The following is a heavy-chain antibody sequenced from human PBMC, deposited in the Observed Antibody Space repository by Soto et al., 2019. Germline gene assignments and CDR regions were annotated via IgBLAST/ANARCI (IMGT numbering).Heavy chain of an antibody. CDR2: IYYNGFT. D-gene: IGHD3-3*01. CDR1: GGSISSNNYY. V-gene: IGHV4-39*01. Sequence: LQLHASGPGLVKPSETLSLTCSVTGGSISSNNYYWGWIRQPPGKGLEWIGNIYYNGFTYYNPSLKSRVTISVDTSKSQFSLKLTSVTATDTAVYYCARQGDFWSGSGGFDYWVQGILVPVSA. J-gene: IGHJ4*02. CDR3: ARQGDFWSGSGGFDY.